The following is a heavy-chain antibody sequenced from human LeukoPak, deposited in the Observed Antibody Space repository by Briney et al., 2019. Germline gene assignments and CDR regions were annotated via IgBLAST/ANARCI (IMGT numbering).Heavy chain of an antibody. D-gene: IGHD4-17*01. J-gene: IGHJ4*02. CDR2: IYYSGST. V-gene: IGHV4-30-4*01. Sequence: PSETLSLTCTVSGGSISSGDYYWRWIRQPPGKGLEWIGYIYYSGSTYYNPSLKSRVTISVDTSKNQFSLKLSSVTAADTAVYYCARDPSDYGDAEWYFDYWGQGTLVTVSS. CDR1: GGSISSGDYY. CDR3: ARDPSDYGDAEWYFDY.